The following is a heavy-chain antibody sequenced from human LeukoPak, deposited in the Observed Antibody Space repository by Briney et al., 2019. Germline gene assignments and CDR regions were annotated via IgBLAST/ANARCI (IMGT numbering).Heavy chain of an antibody. Sequence: ASVKVSCKASGYTFTGYYMHWVRQAPGQGLEWMGWINPNSGGTNYAQKFQGRVTMTRDTSISTAYMELSRLRSDGTAVYYCARDLGSSWYGAPYNWFDPWGQGTLVTVSS. V-gene: IGHV1-2*02. CDR2: INPNSGGT. CDR3: ARDLGSSWYGAPYNWFDP. J-gene: IGHJ5*02. D-gene: IGHD6-13*01. CDR1: GYTFTGYY.